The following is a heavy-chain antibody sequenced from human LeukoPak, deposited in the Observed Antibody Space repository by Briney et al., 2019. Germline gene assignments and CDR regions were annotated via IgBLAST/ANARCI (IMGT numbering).Heavy chain of an antibody. CDR1: GDSVSNNRAT. CDR2: TYYRSKWYN. V-gene: IGHV6-1*01. Sequence: SQTLSLTCAISGDSVSNNRATWNWIRQSPSRGLEWLGRTYYRSKWYNDYAVSVKSRITINPDTSKNQFSLQLSSVTAADTAVYYCARKMGSGYIKHHDAFDIWGQGTMVTVSS. J-gene: IGHJ3*02. CDR3: ARKMGSGYIKHHDAFDI. D-gene: IGHD3-22*01.